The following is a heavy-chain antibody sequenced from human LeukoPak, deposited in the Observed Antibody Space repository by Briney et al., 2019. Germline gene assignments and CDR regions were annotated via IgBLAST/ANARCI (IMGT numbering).Heavy chain of an antibody. CDR2: IYYSGST. J-gene: IGHJ6*02. V-gene: IGHV4-59*01. CDR1: GGSISSYY. CDR3: ARVHYDILTGYYPSYYYYGMDV. Sequence: SETLSLTCTVSGGSISSYYWSWIRQPPGKGLEWMGYIYYSGSTNYNPSLKSRVTISVDTSKNQFSLKLSSVTAADTAVYYCARVHYDILTGYYPSYYYYGMDVWGQGTTVTVSS. D-gene: IGHD3-9*01.